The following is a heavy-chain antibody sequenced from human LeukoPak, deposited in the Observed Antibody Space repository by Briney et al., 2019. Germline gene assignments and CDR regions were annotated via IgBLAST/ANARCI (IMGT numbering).Heavy chain of an antibody. CDR1: GFTFTTYA. V-gene: IGHV3-23*01. Sequence: TGGSLRLSCAASGFTFTTYAMSWVRQAPGKGLEWVSLISKSGGSTYYAESVKGRFAISRDNSKNTLYLQMNSLRAEDTAIYYCAKYISGSDYYYYGMDVWGQGTTVTVSS. CDR2: ISKSGGST. CDR3: AKYISGSDYYYYGMDV. D-gene: IGHD6-19*01. J-gene: IGHJ6*02.